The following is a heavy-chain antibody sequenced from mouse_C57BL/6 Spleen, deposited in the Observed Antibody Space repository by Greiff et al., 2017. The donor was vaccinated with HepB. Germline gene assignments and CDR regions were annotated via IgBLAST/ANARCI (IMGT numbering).Heavy chain of an antibody. V-gene: IGHV1-69*01. CDR1: GYTFTSYW. Sequence: QVQLQQPGAELVMPGASVKLSCKASGYTFTSYWMHWVKQRPGQGLEWIGEIDPSDSYTNYNQKFKGKSTLTVDKSSSTAYMQLSSLTSEDSAVYYCARGSGYNYAMDYWGRGTSVTVSS. J-gene: IGHJ4*01. CDR2: IDPSDSYT. CDR3: ARGSGYNYAMDY. D-gene: IGHD3-2*02.